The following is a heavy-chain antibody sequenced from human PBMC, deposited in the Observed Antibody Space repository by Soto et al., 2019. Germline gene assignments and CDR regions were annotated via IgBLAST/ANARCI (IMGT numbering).Heavy chain of an antibody. Sequence: PSETLSLTCAVSGGLISSGNWWTWVRQAPGKGLEWIGSVYYRGRSYSKSSVKSRVTISVDTSKNQFSLNLNSVTASDTAVYFCVSQRTSVLTQAYFDYWGPGALVTVSS. J-gene: IGHJ4*02. D-gene: IGHD2-8*01. CDR1: GGLISSGNW. V-gene: IGHV4-39*01. CDR2: VYYRGRS. CDR3: VSQRTSVLTQAYFDY.